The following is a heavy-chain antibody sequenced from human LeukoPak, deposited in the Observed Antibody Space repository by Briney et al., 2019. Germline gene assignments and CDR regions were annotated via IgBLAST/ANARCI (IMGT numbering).Heavy chain of an antibody. D-gene: IGHD2-21*02. Sequence: GGSLRLSCAASGFTFSSYSMNWVRQAPGKGLEWVSYISSSSSTIYYADSVKGRFTISRDNAKNSIYLQMNSLRVEDTAVYYCAKDIVGGGDDYWGQGTLVIVSS. CDR1: GFTFSSYS. V-gene: IGHV3-48*01. J-gene: IGHJ4*02. CDR3: AKDIVGGGDDY. CDR2: ISSSSSTI.